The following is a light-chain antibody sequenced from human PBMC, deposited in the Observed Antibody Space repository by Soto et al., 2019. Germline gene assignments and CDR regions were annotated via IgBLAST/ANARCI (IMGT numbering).Light chain of an antibody. CDR3: QQRSNRPLT. CDR1: QSVSSY. V-gene: IGKV3-11*01. Sequence: EKVLGKSPGTLSLSIGERATLSSRASQSVSSYLAWYQQKPGQAPRLLIYDASNRATGIPARFSGSGSGTDFTLPISILEPEDFAVYRGQQRSNRPLTFVQGTRLEIK. J-gene: IGKJ5*01. CDR2: DAS.